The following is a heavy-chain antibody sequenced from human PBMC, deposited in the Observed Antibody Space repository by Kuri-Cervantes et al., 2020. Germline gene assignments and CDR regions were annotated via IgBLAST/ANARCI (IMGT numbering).Heavy chain of an antibody. Sequence: ASVKVSCKASGYTFTSYYMHWVRQAPGQGLEWMGWINPNSGGTNYAQKFQGRVTMTRDTSISTAYMELSRLRSDDTAVYYCARGPIWFGEDGMDVWGQGTTVTDSS. V-gene: IGHV1-2*02. CDR3: ARGPIWFGEDGMDV. D-gene: IGHD3-10*01. J-gene: IGHJ6*02. CDR2: INPNSGGT. CDR1: GYTFTSYY.